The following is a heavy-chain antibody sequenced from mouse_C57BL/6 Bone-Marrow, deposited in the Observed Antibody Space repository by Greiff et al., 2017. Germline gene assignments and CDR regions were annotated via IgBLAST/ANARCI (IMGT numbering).Heavy chain of an antibody. J-gene: IGHJ3*01. Sequence: VQLQQSGAELVRPGASVKLSCTASGFNIKDYYMHWVKQRPEQGLEWIGRIDPEDGDTEYAPKFQGKATMTADTSSKTAYLQLSSLTSEDTAVYYCTYLYDYDVRFAYWGQGTLVTVSA. CDR3: TYLYDYDVRFAY. D-gene: IGHD2-4*01. CDR1: GFNIKDYY. CDR2: IDPEDGDT. V-gene: IGHV14-1*01.